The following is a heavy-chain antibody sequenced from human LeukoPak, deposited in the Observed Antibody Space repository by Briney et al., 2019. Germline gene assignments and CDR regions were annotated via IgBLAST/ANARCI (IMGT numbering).Heavy chain of an antibody. D-gene: IGHD3-10*01. CDR2: INSDGSST. CDR3: ARDRAMVRGVNWFDP. V-gene: IGHV3-74*01. CDR1: GFTFSSYW. J-gene: IGHJ5*02. Sequence: GGSLRLCCAASGFTFSSYWMHWVRQAPGKGLVWVSRINSDGSSTSYADSVKGRFTISRDNAKNTLYLQMNSLRAEDTAVYYCARDRAMVRGVNWFDPWGQGTLVTVSS.